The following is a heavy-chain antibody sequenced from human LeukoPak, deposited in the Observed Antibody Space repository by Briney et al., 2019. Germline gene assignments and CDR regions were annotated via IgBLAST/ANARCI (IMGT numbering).Heavy chain of an antibody. J-gene: IGHJ4*02. CDR2: ISSSSSYI. V-gene: IGHV3-21*01. Sequence: GGSLRLSCAASGFTFSSYSMNWVRQAPGKGLGWVSSISSSSSYIYYADSVKGRFTISRDNAKNSLYLQMNSLRAEDTAVYYCAREIQLWSPYFDYWGQGTLVTVSS. CDR1: GFTFSSYS. CDR3: AREIQLWSPYFDY. D-gene: IGHD5-18*01.